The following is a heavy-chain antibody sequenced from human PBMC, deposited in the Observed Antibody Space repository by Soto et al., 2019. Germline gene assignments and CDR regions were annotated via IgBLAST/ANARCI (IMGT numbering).Heavy chain of an antibody. J-gene: IGHJ6*02. CDR2: IYYSGST. V-gene: IGHV4-59*01. Sequence: ETLSLTCTVSGGSSSSYYWSWIRQPPGKGLEWIGYIYYSGSTNYNPSLKSRVTISVDTSKNQVVLTMTNMDPVDTATYYCARTKPMAATLIYYYGMDVWGQGTTVTVSS. CDR1: GGSSSSYY. D-gene: IGHD2-15*01. CDR3: ARTKPMAATLIYYYGMDV.